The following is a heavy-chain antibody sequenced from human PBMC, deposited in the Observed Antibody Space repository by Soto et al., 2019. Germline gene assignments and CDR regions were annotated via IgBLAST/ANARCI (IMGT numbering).Heavy chain of an antibody. V-gene: IGHV3-7*01. CDR2: IKQDGSEK. CDR3: ARDGYCSGGSCYYYYYGMDV. D-gene: IGHD2-15*01. CDR1: GFTFSSYW. J-gene: IGHJ6*02. Sequence: GGSLRLSCAASGFTFSSYWMSWVRQAPGKGLEWVANIKQDGSEKYYVDSVKGRFTISRDNAKNSLYLQMNSLRAEDTAVYYCARDGYCSGGSCYYYYYGMDVWGQGTTVTVSS.